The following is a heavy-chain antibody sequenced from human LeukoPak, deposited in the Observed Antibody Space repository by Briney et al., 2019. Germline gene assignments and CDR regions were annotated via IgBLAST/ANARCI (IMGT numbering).Heavy chain of an antibody. Sequence: GGSLRLSCAASGFTFNSYTMNRVRQAPGRGLEWVSSISSSSSRSSYIYYADSVKGRFTISRDNAKNSLYLQMNSLRAEDTAVYYCARDRSGDTMIYDYWGQGTLVTVSS. CDR3: ARDRSGDTMIYDY. CDR2: ISSSSSRSSYI. J-gene: IGHJ4*02. V-gene: IGHV3-21*01. D-gene: IGHD3-22*01. CDR1: GFTFNSYT.